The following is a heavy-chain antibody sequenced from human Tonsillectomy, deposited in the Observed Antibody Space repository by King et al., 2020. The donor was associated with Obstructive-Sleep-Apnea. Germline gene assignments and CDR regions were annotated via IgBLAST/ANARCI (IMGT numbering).Heavy chain of an antibody. Sequence: VQLVESGGGVVQPGRSLRLSCAASGFTFSSYGMHWVRQAPGKGLEWVAVISYDGSNKYYADSVKGRFTISRDNSKNTLYLQMNSLRAEETAVYYCAKEYGETDAFDIWGQGTMVTVSS. CDR2: ISYDGSNK. CDR3: AKEYGETDAFDI. D-gene: IGHD3-10*01. CDR1: GFTFSSYG. J-gene: IGHJ3*02. V-gene: IGHV3-30*18.